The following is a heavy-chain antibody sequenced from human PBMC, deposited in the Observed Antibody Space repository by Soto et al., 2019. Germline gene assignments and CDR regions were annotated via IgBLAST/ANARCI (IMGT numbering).Heavy chain of an antibody. CDR2: IYYSGST. V-gene: IGHV4-31*03. CDR3: ARSGYDYAIDY. Sequence: SETLSLTCTVSGGSISSGGYYWSWIRQHPGKGLEWIGYIYYSGSTYYNPSLKSRVTISVDTSKNQFSLKLSSVTAADTAVYYCARSGYDYAIDYWGQGTLVTVSS. J-gene: IGHJ4*02. D-gene: IGHD5-12*01. CDR1: GGSISSGGYY.